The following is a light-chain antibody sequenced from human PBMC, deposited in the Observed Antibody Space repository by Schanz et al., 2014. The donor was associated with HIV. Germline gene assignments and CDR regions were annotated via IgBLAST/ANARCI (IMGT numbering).Light chain of an antibody. CDR1: QSISDW. CDR2: KAS. CDR3: QQYNSYPLT. J-gene: IGKJ4*01. V-gene: IGKV1-5*03. Sequence: IQLTQSPSSLSASVGDRVTITCRASQSISDWLAWYQQKPGKAPKLLISKASNLESGVPSRFSGSGSGTEFTLTISSLQPDDFATYYCQQYNSYPLTFGGGTKVEIK.